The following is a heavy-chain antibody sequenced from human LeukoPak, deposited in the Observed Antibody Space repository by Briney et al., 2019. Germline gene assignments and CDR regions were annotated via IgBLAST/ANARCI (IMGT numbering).Heavy chain of an antibody. V-gene: IGHV3-7*01. Sequence: GGSLRLSCAASGFTFSSYWMSWVRQAPGKGLEWVAKINQDGSDKYYVDSVKGRFTISRDNAKNSLYLQMNSLRAEDTAVYYCARSGYCSGGRCFYYFDYWGQGTLVTVSS. J-gene: IGHJ4*02. D-gene: IGHD2-15*01. CDR3: ARSGYCSGGRCFYYFDY. CDR2: INQDGSDK. CDR1: GFTFSSYW.